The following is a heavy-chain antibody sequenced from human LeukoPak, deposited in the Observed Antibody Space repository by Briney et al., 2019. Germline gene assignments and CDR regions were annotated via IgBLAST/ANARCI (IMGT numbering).Heavy chain of an antibody. J-gene: IGHJ4*02. Sequence: GGSLRLSCAASGFTFNSYAMSWVRQAPGKGLEWVSVISGSGGSTYYADSVKGRFTISRDNSKNTLYLHVNSLRAEDTAVYYCVREDTPATANYWGQGTLVTISS. CDR2: ISGSGGST. V-gene: IGHV3-23*01. CDR1: GFTFNSYA. CDR3: VREDTPATANY. D-gene: IGHD2-21*02.